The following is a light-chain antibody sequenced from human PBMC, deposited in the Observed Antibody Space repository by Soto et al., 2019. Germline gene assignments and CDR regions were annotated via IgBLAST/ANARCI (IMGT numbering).Light chain of an antibody. V-gene: IGLV2-14*01. CDR3: SSYTRSSTLA. Sequence: QSALTQPASVSGSPGQSITISCTGTSSDVGGYTYVSWYQQHPGTAPKLMIYDVNSRPSGVSNRFSGSKSGNTASLTISGLQAEDEADYYCSSYTRSSTLAFGSGTKLTVL. J-gene: IGLJ1*01. CDR1: SSDVGGYTY. CDR2: DVN.